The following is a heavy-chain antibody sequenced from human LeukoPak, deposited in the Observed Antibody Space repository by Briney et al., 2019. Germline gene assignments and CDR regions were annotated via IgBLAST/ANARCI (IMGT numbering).Heavy chain of an antibody. J-gene: IGHJ6*02. CDR2: ISSSSSYI. CDR1: GLTFSSYS. CDR3: ARDRYDILTVDGMDV. D-gene: IGHD3-9*01. V-gene: IGHV3-21*01. Sequence: GGSLRLSCAASGLTFSSYSMNWVRQAPGKGLEWVSSISSSSSYIYYADSVKGRFTISRDNAKNSLYLQMNSLRAEDTAVYYCARDRYDILTVDGMDVWGQGTTVTVSS.